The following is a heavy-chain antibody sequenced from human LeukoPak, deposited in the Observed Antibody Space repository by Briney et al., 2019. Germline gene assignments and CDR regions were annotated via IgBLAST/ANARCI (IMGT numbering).Heavy chain of an antibody. CDR2: ISSSSSYI. CDR1: GFTFSTQG. Sequence: GGSLRLSCATSGFTFSTQGFHWVRQAPGKGLEWVSSISSSSSYIYYADSVKGRFTISRDNAKNSLYLQMNSLRAEDTAVYYCARGPRGYCSSTSCYPFFYWGQGTLVTVSS. CDR3: ARGPRGYCSSTSCYPFFY. D-gene: IGHD2-2*01. V-gene: IGHV3-21*01. J-gene: IGHJ4*02.